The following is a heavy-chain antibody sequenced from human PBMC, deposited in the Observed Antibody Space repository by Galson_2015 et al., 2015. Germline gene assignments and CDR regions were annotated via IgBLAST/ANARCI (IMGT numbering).Heavy chain of an antibody. CDR1: GFTFSSYS. D-gene: IGHD4-17*01. CDR2: ISSSSSYI. CDR3: ARGGYGDYPFDY. Sequence: SLRLSCAASGFTFSSYSMNWVRQAPGKGLEWVSSISSSSSYIYYADSVKGRFTISRDNAKNSLYLQMNSLRAEDTAVYYCARGGYGDYPFDYWGQGTLVTVSS. V-gene: IGHV3-21*01. J-gene: IGHJ4*02.